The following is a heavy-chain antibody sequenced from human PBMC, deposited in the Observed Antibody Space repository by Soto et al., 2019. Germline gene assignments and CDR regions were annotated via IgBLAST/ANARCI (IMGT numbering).Heavy chain of an antibody. CDR3: ARGDSTDCSNGVCSFFYNHDMDV. CDR2: INPKSGGT. Sequence: ASVKVSCKASGYSFTDYHIHWVRQAPGQGLEWLGRINPKSGGTSTAQKFQGWVTMTTDTSISTASMELTRLTSDDTAIHYCARGDSTDCSNGVCSFFYNHDMDVWGQGTTVTVSS. CDR1: GYSFTDYH. V-gene: IGHV1-2*04. D-gene: IGHD2-8*01. J-gene: IGHJ6*02.